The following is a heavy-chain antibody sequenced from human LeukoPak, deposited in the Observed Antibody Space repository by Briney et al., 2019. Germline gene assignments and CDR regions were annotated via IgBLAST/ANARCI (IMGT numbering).Heavy chain of an antibody. CDR2: IHNSGRT. Sequence: SETLCLTRTVSGGSISSYYWSWIRQPPGKGLEWIGYIHNSGRTNYNPSLKSRVTMSLDTSKNQFSLKMRSVTAADTAVYYCARRGDLFDYWGQGTLVTVSS. CDR1: GGSISSYY. V-gene: IGHV4-59*08. D-gene: IGHD3-16*01. CDR3: ARRGDLFDY. J-gene: IGHJ4*02.